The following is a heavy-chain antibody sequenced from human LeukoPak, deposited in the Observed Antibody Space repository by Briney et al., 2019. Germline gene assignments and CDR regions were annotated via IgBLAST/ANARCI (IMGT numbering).Heavy chain of an antibody. V-gene: IGHV4-4*07. CDR2: VSANGNT. CDR1: GGSVSNYF. Sequence: PSETLSLTCTVSGGSVSNYFWSWIRQSAGRGLEWIGRVSANGNTNYNPSLESRVTMSVDTSKNQFSLKVNSVTAADTAVYYCARDRWDDISSWSGSFDYWCQGTLVTVSS. D-gene: IGHD6-13*01. CDR3: ARDRWDDISSWSGSFDY. J-gene: IGHJ4*02.